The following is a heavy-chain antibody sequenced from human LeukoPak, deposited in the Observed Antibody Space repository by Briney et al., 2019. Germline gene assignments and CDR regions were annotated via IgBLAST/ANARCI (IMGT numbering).Heavy chain of an antibody. Sequence: SETLSLTCAVSGGSISSSNWWSWVRQPPGKGLEWIGEIYHSGSTNYNPSLKSRVTISVDTSKNQFSLKLSSVTAADTAVYYCARGRFLDAFDIWGQGTMVTVSS. J-gene: IGHJ3*02. V-gene: IGHV4-4*02. CDR1: GGSISSSNW. CDR3: ARGRFLDAFDI. CDR2: IYHSGST. D-gene: IGHD3-3*01.